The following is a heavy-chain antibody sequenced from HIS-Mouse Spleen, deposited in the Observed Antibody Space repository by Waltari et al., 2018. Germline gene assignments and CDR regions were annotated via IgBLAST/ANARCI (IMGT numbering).Heavy chain of an antibody. J-gene: IGHJ4*02. CDR2: INPKGGRT. CDR3: ARAREPLGSGWDG. V-gene: IGHV1-46*01. D-gene: IGHD6-19*01. Sequence: QVQLVQSGAEVKKPGASVKVSCKASGYTFTSYYMHWVRQAPGQGLEWKGIINPKGGRTSYAQKVQGRVTMTRDTSTSTVYMELSSLRSEDTAVYYCARAREPLGSGWDGWGQGTLVTVSS. CDR1: GYTFTSYY.